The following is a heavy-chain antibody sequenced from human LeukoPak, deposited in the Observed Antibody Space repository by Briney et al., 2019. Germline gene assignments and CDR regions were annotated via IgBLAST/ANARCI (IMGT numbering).Heavy chain of an antibody. CDR2: IIPVFGTP. CDR3: ALLGDGRIGMGLLGSFDY. Sequence: ASVKVSCKASGGSLRKPAFVWVRQAPGQGLEWMGGIIPVFGTPNYADNFQGRVTFTADDSATTAYLDLTSLRSEDTAVYFCALLGDGRIGMGLLGSFDYWGQGTLVTVSP. CDR1: GGSLRKPA. V-gene: IGHV1-69*13. D-gene: IGHD3-16*01. J-gene: IGHJ4*02.